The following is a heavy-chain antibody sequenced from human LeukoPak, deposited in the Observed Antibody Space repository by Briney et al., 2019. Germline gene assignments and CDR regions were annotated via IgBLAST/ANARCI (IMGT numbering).Heavy chain of an antibody. V-gene: IGHV4-59*08. CDR3: ARHDLDWGSFGH. J-gene: IGHJ4*02. D-gene: IGHD3-16*01. CDR2: IYYSGST. Sequence: SETLSLTCTVSGVSISSYYWSWIRQPPGKGLEWIGYIYYSGSTNYNPSLKSRVPISVDTSKNQFSLKLSSVTAADTALYYCARHDLDWGSFGHWGQGTLVTVSS. CDR1: GVSISSYY.